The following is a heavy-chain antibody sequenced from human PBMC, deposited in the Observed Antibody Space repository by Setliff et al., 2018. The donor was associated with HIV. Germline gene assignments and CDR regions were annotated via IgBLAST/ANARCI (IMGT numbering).Heavy chain of an antibody. J-gene: IGHJ4*02. Sequence: SETLSLTCTVSGASISSRSYYWAWIRQPPGKGLEWIGTIYYSGSTYYNPSLKSRVTISVDTSKNQFSLKLSSVTAADTAVYYCARKAVGRIADRPTYFDYWGQGILVTVSS. D-gene: IGHD6-6*01. CDR1: GASISSRSYY. V-gene: IGHV4-39*07. CDR3: ARKAVGRIADRPTYFDY. CDR2: IYYSGST.